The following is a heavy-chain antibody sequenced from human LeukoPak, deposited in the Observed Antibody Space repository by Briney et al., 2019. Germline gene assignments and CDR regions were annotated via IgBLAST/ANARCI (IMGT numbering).Heavy chain of an antibody. D-gene: IGHD4-17*01. CDR2: IHYTGSP. J-gene: IGHJ4*02. CDR3: ARVDTVTTTFDY. Sequence: SETLSLTCTVSGGSVSSGNYYGSWIRQPPGKGLEWIGYIHYTGSPNYNPSLKSGVTISVDTSKNQFSLRLNSVTAADTAVYYCARVDTVTTTFDYWGQGTLVTVSS. V-gene: IGHV4-61*01. CDR1: GGSVSSGNYY.